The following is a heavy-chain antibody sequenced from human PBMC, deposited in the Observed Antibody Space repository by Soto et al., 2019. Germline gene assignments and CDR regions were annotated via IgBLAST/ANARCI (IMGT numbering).Heavy chain of an antibody. CDR2: ISGSGGST. CDR3: AKDAYYYDSSGCYY. V-gene: IGHV3-23*01. J-gene: IGHJ4*02. Sequence: VGSLRLSCAASGFTFSSYAMSWIRQAPGKGLEWVSAISGSGGSTSYADSVKGRFTISRDNSKNTLYLQMNSLRAEDTAVYYCAKDAYYYDSSGCYYWGQGTLVTVSS. CDR1: GFTFSSYA. D-gene: IGHD3-22*01.